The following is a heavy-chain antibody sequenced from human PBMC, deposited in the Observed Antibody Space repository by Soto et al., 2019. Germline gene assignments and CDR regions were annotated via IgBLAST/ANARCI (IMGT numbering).Heavy chain of an antibody. Sequence: SEILSLTCAVSGGSISSSNWWSWVRQPPGKGLEWIGEIYHSGSTNYNPSLKSRVTISVDKSKNQFSLKMSSVTAADTAVYYCARVQSGRYSRLDDWGQGTRVTVSS. J-gene: IGHJ4*02. V-gene: IGHV4-4*02. D-gene: IGHD1-26*01. CDR3: ARVQSGRYSRLDD. CDR1: GGSISSSNW. CDR2: IYHSGST.